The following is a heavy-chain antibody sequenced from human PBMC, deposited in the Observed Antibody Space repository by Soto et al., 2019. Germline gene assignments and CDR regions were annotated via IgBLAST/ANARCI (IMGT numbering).Heavy chain of an antibody. CDR3: ARGPYYDLIWNYYYMDV. Sequence: QVQLQESGPGLVKPSETLSLSCSVSGGSISGNYWSWVRQTPGKGLEWIGYMYYSGSTNYNPSLQSRVTISVDTSKNHFSLRLTSVTAADTAVYYCARGPYYDLIWNYYYMDVWGKGTTVTVSS. D-gene: IGHD3-16*01. CDR2: MYYSGST. V-gene: IGHV4-59*08. CDR1: GGSISGNY. J-gene: IGHJ6*03.